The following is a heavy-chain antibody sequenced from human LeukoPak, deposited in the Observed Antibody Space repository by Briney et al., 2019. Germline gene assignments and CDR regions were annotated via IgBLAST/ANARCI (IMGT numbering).Heavy chain of an antibody. D-gene: IGHD3-10*01. CDR1: GFTFSSYS. J-gene: IGHJ4*02. V-gene: IGHV3-21*01. Sequence: GGSLRLSSAASGFTFSSYSMNWVRQAPGKGLEWVSSISSSSSYIYYADSVKGRFTISRDNAKNSLYLQMNSLRAEDTAVYYCARDKAGSGIRDYWGQGTLVTVSS. CDR2: ISSSSSYI. CDR3: ARDKAGSGIRDY.